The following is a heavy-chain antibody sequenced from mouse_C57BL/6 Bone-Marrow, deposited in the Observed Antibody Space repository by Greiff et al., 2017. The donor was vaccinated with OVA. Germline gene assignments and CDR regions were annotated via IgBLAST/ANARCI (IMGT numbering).Heavy chain of an antibody. CDR2: INPNYGTT. CDR1: GYSFTDYN. V-gene: IGHV1-39*01. J-gene: IGHJ1*03. D-gene: IGHD1-1*01. CDR3: DYYGSSYGYFDV. Sequence: EVQLQQSGPELVKPGASVKISCKASGYSFTDYNMNWVKQSNGKSLEWIGVINPNYGTTSYNQKFKGKATLTVDQSSSTAYMQLNSLTAEDSAVYYCDYYGSSYGYFDVWGTGTTVTVSS.